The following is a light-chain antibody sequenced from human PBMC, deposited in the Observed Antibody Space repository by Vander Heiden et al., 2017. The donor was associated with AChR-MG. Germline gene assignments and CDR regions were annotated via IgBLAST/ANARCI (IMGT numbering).Light chain of an antibody. J-gene: IGKJ2*01. CDR1: QSVSSN. Sequence: EIVMTQSPATLSVSPGERATLSCRASQSVSSNLAWYQQKPGQAPRLLIYGASTRATGIPARFSGSGYGREFTLTISSRQSEDFAVYYCHQDKNWPPYTFGQRTKLDIK. V-gene: IGKV3-15*01. CDR3: HQDKNWPPYT. CDR2: GAS.